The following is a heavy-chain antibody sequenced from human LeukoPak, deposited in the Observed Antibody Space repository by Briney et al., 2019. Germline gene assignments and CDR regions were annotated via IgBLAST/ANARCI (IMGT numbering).Heavy chain of an antibody. J-gene: IGHJ6*03. V-gene: IGHV4-4*02. CDR2: IYHSGST. CDR1: GDSVSSNNW. CDR3: TRPYYYYMDV. Sequence: SETLSLTCAVSGDSVSSNNWWSWVRQPPGKGLEWIGEIYHSGSTNYNPSLKSRVIISVDKSKNQFSLNLSSVTAADTAVYYCTRPYYYYMDVWGKGTTVTVSS.